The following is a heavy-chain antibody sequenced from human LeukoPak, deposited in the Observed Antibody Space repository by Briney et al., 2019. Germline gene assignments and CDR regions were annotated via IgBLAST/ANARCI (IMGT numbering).Heavy chain of an antibody. Sequence: GGSLRLSCAASGFTFSSYGMSWVRQAPGKGLEWVSAISGSGGSTYYADSVKGQFTISRDNAKNSLYMQVNSLRAEDTAVYYCARGGYSSSWYHDSWGQGTLVTVSS. CDR2: ISGSGGST. J-gene: IGHJ4*02. D-gene: IGHD6-13*01. V-gene: IGHV3-23*01. CDR3: ARGGYSSSWYHDS. CDR1: GFTFSSYG.